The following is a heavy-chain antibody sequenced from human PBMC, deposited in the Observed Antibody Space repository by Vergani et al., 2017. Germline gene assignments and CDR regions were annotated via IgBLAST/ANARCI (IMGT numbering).Heavy chain of an antibody. J-gene: IGHJ5*02. CDR1: GFTFSDYY. V-gene: IGHV3-11*05. Sequence: QVQLVESGGGLVKPGGSLRLSCAASGFTFSDYYMSWIRQAPGKGLEWVSYISSSSSYTNYADSVKGRFTISRDNAKNSLYLQMNSLRAEDTAVYYCARSYYGSGSYYARPPTNNWFDPWGQGTLVTVSS. D-gene: IGHD3-10*01. CDR3: ARSYYGSGSYYARPPTNNWFDP. CDR2: ISSSSSYT.